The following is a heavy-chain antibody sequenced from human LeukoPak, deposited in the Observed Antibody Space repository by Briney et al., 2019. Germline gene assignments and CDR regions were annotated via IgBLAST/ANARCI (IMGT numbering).Heavy chain of an antibody. V-gene: IGHV4-39*01. CDR1: GGSISSSSYH. Sequence: SETLSLTCTVSGGSISSSSYHWGWIRQPPGKGLEWIGSIYYTGTTYYNPSLKSRVTISVDTSKNQFSLKLSSVTAADTAVYYCARLYGDYVSYFDYWGQGTLVTVSS. J-gene: IGHJ4*02. CDR2: IYYTGTT. CDR3: ARLYGDYVSYFDY. D-gene: IGHD4-17*01.